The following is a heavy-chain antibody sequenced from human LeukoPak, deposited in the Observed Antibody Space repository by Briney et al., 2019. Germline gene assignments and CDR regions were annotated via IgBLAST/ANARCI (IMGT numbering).Heavy chain of an antibody. CDR3: AKDEVTRGYYYVDV. CDR1: GFTFSSYG. D-gene: IGHD4-11*01. J-gene: IGHJ6*03. V-gene: IGHV3-48*04. CDR2: IGSGGRTK. Sequence: GGSLRLSCAASGFTFSSYGMSWVRQAPGKGLVWVSRIGSGGRTKNYADSVRGRFTISRDNARNTLYLQMNSLRTEDTAVYYCAKDEVTRGYYYVDVWGKGTTVTVSS.